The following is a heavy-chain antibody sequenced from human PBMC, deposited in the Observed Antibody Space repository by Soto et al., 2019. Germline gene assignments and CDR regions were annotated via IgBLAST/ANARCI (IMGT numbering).Heavy chain of an antibody. D-gene: IGHD6-6*01. J-gene: IGHJ6*03. CDR1: GFTFSGSA. V-gene: IGHV3-73*01. CDR3: TRRSQYSSSSRNYYYMDV. CDR2: IRSKANSYAT. Sequence: GGSLRLSCAASGFTFSGSAMHWVRQASGKGLEWVGRIRSKANSYATAYAASVKGRFTISRDDSKNTAYLQMNSLKTEDTAVYYCTRRSQYSSSSRNYYYMDVWGKGTTVTVSS.